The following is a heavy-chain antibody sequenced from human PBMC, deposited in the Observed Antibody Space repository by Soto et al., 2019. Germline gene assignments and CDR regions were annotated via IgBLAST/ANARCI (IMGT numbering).Heavy chain of an antibody. V-gene: IGHV3-53*01. CDR1: GFTVSSNY. CDR3: ASRNYDFGSGYAGPYYYYGMDV. Sequence: PGGSLRLSCAASGFTVSSNYMSWVRQAPGEGLEWVSVIYSGGSTYYADSVKGRFTISRDNSKNTLYLQMNSLRAEDTAVYYCASRNYDFGSGYAGPYYYYGMDVWGQGTTVTVSS. D-gene: IGHD3-3*01. CDR2: IYSGGST. J-gene: IGHJ6*02.